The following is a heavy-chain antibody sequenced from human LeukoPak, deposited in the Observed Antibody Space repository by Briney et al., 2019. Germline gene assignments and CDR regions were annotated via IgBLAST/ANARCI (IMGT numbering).Heavy chain of an antibody. J-gene: IGHJ4*02. CDR1: GFTFSRYW. D-gene: IGHD1-26*01. Sequence: GGSLRLSCAASGFTFSRYWMNWVRQAPGKGLEWVAFIRYDGSNKYYADSVKGRFTISRDNSKNTLYLQMNSLRAEDTAVYYCAKMDKEWELPGFDYWGQGTLVTVSS. V-gene: IGHV3-30*02. CDR3: AKMDKEWELPGFDY. CDR2: IRYDGSNK.